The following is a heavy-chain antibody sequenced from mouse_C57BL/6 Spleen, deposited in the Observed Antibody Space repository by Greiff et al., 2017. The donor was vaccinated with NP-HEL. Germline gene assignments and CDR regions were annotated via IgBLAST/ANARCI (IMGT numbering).Heavy chain of an antibody. V-gene: IGHV5-16*01. CDR1: GFTFSDYY. J-gene: IGHJ3*01. CDR3: ARGYGLFAY. Sequence: DVKLVESEGGLVQPGSSMKLSCTASGFTFSDYYMAWVRQVPEKGLEWVANINYDGSSTYYLDSLKSRFIISRDNAKNILYLQMSSLKSEDTATYYCARGYGLFAYWGQGTLVTVSA. CDR2: INYDGSST. D-gene: IGHD1-1*02.